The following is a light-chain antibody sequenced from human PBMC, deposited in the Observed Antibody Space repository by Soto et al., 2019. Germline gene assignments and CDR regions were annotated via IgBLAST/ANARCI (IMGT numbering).Light chain of an antibody. CDR3: QQYGRSPNT. J-gene: IGKJ2*01. CDR2: RTS. CDR1: QSVSSTY. Sequence: EVVLTQSPGTLSLSPGERATLSCRASQSVSSTYLAWYQQKPGQSPRLLSYRTSSRATGIPDRFSGSGSGTAFTLNISRLEPEDFAVYYCQQYGRSPNTFGEGTKLEI. V-gene: IGKV3-20*01.